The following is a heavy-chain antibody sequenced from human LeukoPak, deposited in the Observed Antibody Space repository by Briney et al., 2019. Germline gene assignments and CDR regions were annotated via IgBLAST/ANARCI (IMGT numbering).Heavy chain of an antibody. V-gene: IGHV1-18*01. D-gene: IGHD3-10*01. CDR3: ARASMVRGVITKLPDY. Sequence: ASVKVSCKASGGTFSSYAISWVRQAPGQGLEWMGWISAYNGNTNYAQKLQGRVTMTTDTSTSTAYMELRSLRSDDTAVYYCARASMVRGVITKLPDYWGQGTLVTVSS. J-gene: IGHJ4*02. CDR2: ISAYNGNT. CDR1: GGTFSSYA.